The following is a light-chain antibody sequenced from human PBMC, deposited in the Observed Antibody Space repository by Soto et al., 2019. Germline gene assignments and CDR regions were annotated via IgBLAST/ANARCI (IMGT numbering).Light chain of an antibody. J-gene: IGKJ1*01. CDR1: QGISSY. Sequence: AIRMTQSPSSLSASTGDRVTITCRASQGISSYLAWYQQKPGKAPKLLIYAASTLQSGGPSRFCSSGSGTDFTLTISCRQAEDFATYYCQQYYSYPRTFGQGTKVEIK. V-gene: IGKV1-8*01. CDR2: AAS. CDR3: QQYYSYPRT.